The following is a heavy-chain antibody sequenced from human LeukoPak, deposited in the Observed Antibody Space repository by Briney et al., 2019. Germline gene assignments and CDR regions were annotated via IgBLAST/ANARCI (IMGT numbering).Heavy chain of an antibody. V-gene: IGHV1-2*02. CDR1: AYTFTGYY. J-gene: IGHJ4*02. D-gene: IGHD3-10*01. CDR3: ARDSGGSGSYSVDY. CDR2: INPNGGGT. Sequence: ASVRVSCKASAYTFTGYYIHWVRQAPGQGLEWMGWINPNGGGTNYAQNFQGRVTMTRDTSISTAYVELSSLRSDDTAVYYCARDSGGSGSYSVDYWGQGTLVSVSS.